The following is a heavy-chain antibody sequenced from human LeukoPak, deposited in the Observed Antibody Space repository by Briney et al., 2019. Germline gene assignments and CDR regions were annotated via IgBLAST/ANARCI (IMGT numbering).Heavy chain of an antibody. Sequence: PSETLSLTCTVSGGSISSYYWSWIRQPPGKGLEWIGYIYYSGSTYYNPSLKSRVTISVDTSKNQFSLKLSSVTAADTAVYYCARGKNTYYYYMDVWGKGTTVTVSS. CDR2: IYYSGST. CDR1: GGSISSYY. J-gene: IGHJ6*03. CDR3: ARGKNTYYYYMDV. V-gene: IGHV4-59*12.